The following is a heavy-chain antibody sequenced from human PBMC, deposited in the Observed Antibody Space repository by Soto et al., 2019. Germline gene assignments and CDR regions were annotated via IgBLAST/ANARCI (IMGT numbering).Heavy chain of an antibody. CDR2: IIPIFGTA. CDR1: GGTFSSYA. D-gene: IGHD4-4*01. Sequence: QVQLVPSGAEVKKPGSSVKVSCKASGGTFSSYAISWVRQAPGQGLEWMGGIIPIFGTANYAQKFQGSVTITADESTSTAYMELSSLRSEDTAVYYCATRNSNYEAYYYYYGMDVWGQGTTVTVSS. CDR3: ATRNSNYEAYYYYYGMDV. J-gene: IGHJ6*02. V-gene: IGHV1-69*01.